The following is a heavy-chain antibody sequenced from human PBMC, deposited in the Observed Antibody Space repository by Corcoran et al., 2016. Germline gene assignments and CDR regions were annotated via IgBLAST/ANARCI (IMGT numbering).Heavy chain of an antibody. V-gene: IGHV1-69*06. D-gene: IGHD3-22*01. CDR3: ARDGDYYDSSGPYYFDY. CDR1: GGTFSSYA. J-gene: IGHJ4*02. Sequence: QVQLVQSGAEVKKPGSSVKVSCKASGGTFSSYAISWVRQAPGQGLEWMGGIIPIFGTANYAQKFQGRVTITADKSTSTAYMELSSLRSEDTAVYYCARDGDYYDSSGPYYFDYWGQGTLVTVSS. CDR2: IIPIFGTA.